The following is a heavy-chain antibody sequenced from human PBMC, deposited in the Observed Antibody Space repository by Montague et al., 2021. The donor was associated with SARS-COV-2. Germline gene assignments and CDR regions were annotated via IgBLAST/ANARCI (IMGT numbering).Heavy chain of an antibody. V-gene: IGHV4-61*01. D-gene: IGHD3-10*01. CDR3: ASSGGYYYYYQGVDV. Sequence: SETLSLTCTVSGGFVSSATYYWSWIRQPPGKGLEWIGYINYSGSTSYNPSLKSRVTISVDMSKNQFFLKLNSVTAADTAVYYCASSGGYYYYYQGVDVWGQGTTVTVSS. J-gene: IGHJ6*02. CDR2: INYSGST. CDR1: GGFVSSATYY.